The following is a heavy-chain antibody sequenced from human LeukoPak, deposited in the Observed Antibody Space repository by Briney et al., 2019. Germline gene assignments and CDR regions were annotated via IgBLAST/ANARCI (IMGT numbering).Heavy chain of an antibody. V-gene: IGHV4-61*01. CDR1: GGSISSSYY. CDR2: IYYSGST. J-gene: IGHJ4*02. Sequence: SGTLSLTCAVSGGSISSSYYWGWIRQPPGKGLEWIGYIYYSGSTNYNPSLKSRVTISVDTSKNQFSLKLSSVTAADTAVYYCARFSGTPRWGQGTLVTVSS. D-gene: IGHD6-25*01. CDR3: ARFSGTPR.